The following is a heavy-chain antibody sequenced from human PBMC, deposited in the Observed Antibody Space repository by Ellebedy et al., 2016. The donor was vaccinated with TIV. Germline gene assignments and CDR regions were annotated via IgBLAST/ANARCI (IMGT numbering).Heavy chain of an antibody. CDR1: GGTFSSYA. V-gene: IGHV1-69*13. CDR3: ARAVGAATFDYYYGMDV. D-gene: IGHD2-15*01. CDR2: IIPIFGTA. Sequence: SVKVSXKASGGTFSSYAISWVRQAPGQGLEWMGGIIPIFGTANYAQKFQGRVTITADESTSTAYMELSSLRSEDTAVYYCARAVGAATFDYYYGMDVWGQGTTVTVSS. J-gene: IGHJ6*02.